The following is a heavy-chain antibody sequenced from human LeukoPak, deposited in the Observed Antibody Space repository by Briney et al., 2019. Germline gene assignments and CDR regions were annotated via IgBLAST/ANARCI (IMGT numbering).Heavy chain of an antibody. V-gene: IGHV1-18*01. CDR3: ARDYYSGSYYGEY. J-gene: IGHJ4*02. CDR2: ISVYNGNT. Sequence: VASVKVSCKASGYTFTDYGTTWVRQAPGQGLEWMGWISVYNGNTNYAQNLQGRVTMTTDTSTGTAYMELRSLRSDDTAVYYCARDYYSGSYYGEYWGQGSLVIVSS. D-gene: IGHD1-26*01. CDR1: GYTFTDYG.